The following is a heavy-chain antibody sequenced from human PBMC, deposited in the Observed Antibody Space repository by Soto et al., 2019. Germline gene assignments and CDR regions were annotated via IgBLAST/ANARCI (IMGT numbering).Heavy chain of an antibody. Sequence: EVQLLESGGGLVHPGGSLRLSCAASGFTFSNYAMHWVRQAPGKGLEWVSGISGSGDVTDYADSVKGRFIISRDNSKNTVYLQMNSLRAEDTAVYYCAKKTSGAYPFDYWDQGTLVTVSS. CDR2: ISGSGDVT. J-gene: IGHJ4*02. CDR1: GFTFSNYA. D-gene: IGHD2-15*01. V-gene: IGHV3-23*01. CDR3: AKKTSGAYPFDY.